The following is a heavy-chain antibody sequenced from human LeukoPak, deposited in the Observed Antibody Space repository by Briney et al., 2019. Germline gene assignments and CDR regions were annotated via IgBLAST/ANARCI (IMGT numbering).Heavy chain of an antibody. V-gene: IGHV1-69*13. CDR3: ARAYDILTPDAFDI. CDR1: GGTFSSYA. CDR2: IIPIFGTA. D-gene: IGHD3-9*01. Sequence: SVKVSCKASGGTFSSYAISWVRQAPGQGLEWMGGIIPIFGTANYAQKFQGRVTITADESTSTAYMELSSLRSEGTAVYYCARAYDILTPDAFDIWGQGTMVTVSS. J-gene: IGHJ3*02.